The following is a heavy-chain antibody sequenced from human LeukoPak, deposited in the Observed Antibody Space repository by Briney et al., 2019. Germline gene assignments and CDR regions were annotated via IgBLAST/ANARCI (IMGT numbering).Heavy chain of an antibody. J-gene: IGHJ4*02. CDR3: AGRVTGYSSGYVY. CDR2: ISGSAHKI. Sequence: PGGSLRLSCVASGITFSNYAVSWVRQAPDKGLDWVSVISGSAHKIRYADSVKGRFTISRDNFENIVYLQMNNLRAEDTAVYYCAGRVTGYSSGYVYWGQGTLVTVSS. CDR1: GITFSNYA. D-gene: IGHD5-18*01. V-gene: IGHV3-23*01.